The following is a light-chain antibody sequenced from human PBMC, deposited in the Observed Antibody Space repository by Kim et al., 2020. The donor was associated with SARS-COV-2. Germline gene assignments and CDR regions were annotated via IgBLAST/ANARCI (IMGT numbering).Light chain of an antibody. V-gene: IGKV3-15*01. Sequence: VEPGARASRACRGGQSFCSSLDWYQEQPGQAPRLHVYGGSTSATASPSGISGGRSGTEFTLSLGSLQSADFAGYYCKQYNNWPITFGPGTKVDIK. CDR2: GGS. J-gene: IGKJ3*01. CDR1: QSFCSS. CDR3: KQYNNWPIT.